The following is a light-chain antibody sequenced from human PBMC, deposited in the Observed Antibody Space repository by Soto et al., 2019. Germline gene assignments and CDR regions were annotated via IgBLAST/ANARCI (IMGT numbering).Light chain of an antibody. V-gene: IGKV3-20*01. CDR1: QSINNKY. J-gene: IGKJ1*01. CDR2: GVS. Sequence: EIVLTQSPGTLSLSPGERATLSCRASQSINNKYLAWYQQEPGQTPRLLIHGVSIRATGIPDRFSGSGSGTQHALTISRLEPEDFAVYYCQLYSGSPWTFGQGTKVEIK. CDR3: QLYSGSPWT.